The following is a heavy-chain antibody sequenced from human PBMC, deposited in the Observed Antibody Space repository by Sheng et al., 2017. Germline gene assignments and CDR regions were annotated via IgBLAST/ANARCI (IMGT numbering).Heavy chain of an antibody. CDR3: ARHASSSSWYNWFDP. V-gene: IGHV4-39*01. J-gene: IGHJ5*02. Sequence: QLQLQESGPGLVKPSETLSLTCTVSGGSISSSSYYWGWIRQPPGKGLEWIGSIYYSGSTYYNPSLKSRVTISVDTSKNQFSLKLSSVTAADTAVYYCARHASSSSWYNWFDPWGQGTPGHRSPQ. CDR1: GGSISSSSYY. D-gene: IGHD6-13*01. CDR2: IYYSGST.